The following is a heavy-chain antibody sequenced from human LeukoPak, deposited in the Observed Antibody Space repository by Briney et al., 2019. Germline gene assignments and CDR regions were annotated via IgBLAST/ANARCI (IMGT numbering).Heavy chain of an antibody. CDR2: IKQDGSEK. J-gene: IGHJ4*02. CDR3: AKQRGAN. Sequence: AGGSLRLSCAASGFTFSNYWMSWVRQAPGKGLEWLANIKQDGSEKNYVDSVKGRFTISRDNAKNSLYLQMNSLRAEDTAVYYCAKQRGANWGQGTLVTVSS. V-gene: IGHV3-7*03. CDR1: GFTFSNYW. D-gene: IGHD5-24*01.